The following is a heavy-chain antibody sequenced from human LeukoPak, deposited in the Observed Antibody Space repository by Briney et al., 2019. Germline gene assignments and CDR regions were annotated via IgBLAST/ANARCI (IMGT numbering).Heavy chain of an antibody. CDR1: GFTFSSYW. D-gene: IGHD2-2*01. J-gene: IGHJ4*02. V-gene: IGHV3-7*01. CDR3: ARELGLVPAAIGTDY. CDR2: IKQDGSEK. Sequence: PGGSLRLSCAASGFTFSSYWMSWVRQAPGKGLGWVANIKQDGSEKYYVDSVKGRFTISRDNAKNSLYLQMNSLRAEDTAVYYCARELGLVPAAIGTDYWGQGTLVTVSS.